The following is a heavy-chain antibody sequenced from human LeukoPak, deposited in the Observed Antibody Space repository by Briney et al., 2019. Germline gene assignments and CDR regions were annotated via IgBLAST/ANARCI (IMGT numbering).Heavy chain of an antibody. Sequence: GGSLRLSCGASGFTFSNGMHWVRQAPGKGLEWVAVISYDGSNKQYADSVKGRFTISRDNSKSTLYLQMNSLRVEDTAVYYCAKDRYSGTYLQTGPCAHWGQGSLVTVSS. D-gene: IGHD1-26*01. CDR1: GFTFSNG. V-gene: IGHV3-30*18. J-gene: IGHJ4*02. CDR3: AKDRYSGTYLQTGPCAH. CDR2: ISYDGSNK.